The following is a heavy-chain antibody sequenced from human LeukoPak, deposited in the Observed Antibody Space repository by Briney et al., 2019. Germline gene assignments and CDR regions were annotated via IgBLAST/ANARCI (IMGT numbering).Heavy chain of an antibody. Sequence: GGTLRLSCAASGFTFSEYYLSWMTQAPGKGLEWVSYISSSSSYTNYADSVKGRFTISRDNAKNSLYLQMNSLRAEDTAVYYCARDGIAAAGTHIDYWGQGTLVTVSS. CDR2: ISSSSSYT. CDR1: GFTFSEYY. V-gene: IGHV3-11*06. D-gene: IGHD6-13*01. J-gene: IGHJ4*02. CDR3: ARDGIAAAGTHIDY.